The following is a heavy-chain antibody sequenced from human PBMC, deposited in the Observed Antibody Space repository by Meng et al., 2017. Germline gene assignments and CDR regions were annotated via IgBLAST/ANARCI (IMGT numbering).Heavy chain of an antibody. D-gene: IGHD3-22*01. V-gene: IGHV1-24*01. CDR2: FDPEDGET. Sequence: ASVKVSFKVSGYTLTELFMHWVRQAPGKGLEWMGGFDPEDGETIYAQKFQGRVTMTEDTSTDTAYMKLSSLRSEDTAVYYCATAAPTYYYDSSGYYFGGGKGRAFDIWGQGTMVTVSS. J-gene: IGHJ3*02. CDR3: ATAAPTYYYDSSGYYFGGGKGRAFDI. CDR1: GYTLTELF.